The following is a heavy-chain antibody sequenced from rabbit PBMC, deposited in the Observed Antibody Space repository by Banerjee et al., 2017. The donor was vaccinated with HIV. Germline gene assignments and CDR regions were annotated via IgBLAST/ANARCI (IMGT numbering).Heavy chain of an antibody. J-gene: IGHJ6*01. V-gene: IGHV1S40*01. Sequence: QSLEESGGGLVQPGGSLTLSCNASGIDFSGSYWISWVRQAPGKGLEWIACIYAGDSGSTYYASWAKGRFTISKTSSTTVTLQMTSLTAADTATYFCARGAYAGSSYWNYYYGMDLWGQGTLVT. CDR3: ARGAYAGSSYWNYYYGMDL. CDR2: IYAGDSGST. CDR1: GIDFSGSYW. D-gene: IGHD8-1*01.